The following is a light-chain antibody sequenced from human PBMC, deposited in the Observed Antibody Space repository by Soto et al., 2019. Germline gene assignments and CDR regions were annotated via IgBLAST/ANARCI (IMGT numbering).Light chain of an antibody. J-gene: IGKJ1*01. V-gene: IGKV1-17*03. CDR3: LQSNRYPWT. CDR2: AAS. Sequence: GDGVTITFRSSQRLSSYVSWFQQKPGKVPKRLIYAASSLQSGVPSRFSGSGSATEFTLTISSLQPEDVATYYCLQSNRYPWTFGQGTKVDIK. CDR1: QRLSSY.